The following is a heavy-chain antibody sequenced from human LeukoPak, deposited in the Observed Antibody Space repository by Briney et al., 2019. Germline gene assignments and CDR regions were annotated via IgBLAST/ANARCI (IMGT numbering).Heavy chain of an antibody. Sequence: GGSLRLSCAASGFTFSGSAMHWVRQASGKGLEWVGRIRSKTNSYATAYAASVKGRFTISRDDSENTAYLQMNSLKTEDTAMYYCTRHVDLVVVAATLLFEFWGQGTLVTVSS. CDR2: IRSKTNSYAT. V-gene: IGHV3-73*01. J-gene: IGHJ4*02. CDR3: TRHVDLVVVAATLLFEF. CDR1: GFTFSGSA. D-gene: IGHD2-15*01.